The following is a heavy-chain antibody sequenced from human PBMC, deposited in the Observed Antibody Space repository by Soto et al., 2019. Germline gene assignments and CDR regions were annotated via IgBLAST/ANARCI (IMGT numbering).Heavy chain of an antibody. CDR1: GYTFTSYY. D-gene: IGHD1-7*01. CDR3: ARAGNTQTGTTYFDY. J-gene: IGHJ4*02. CDR2: INPSGGST. Sequence: ASVKVSCKASGYTFTSYYMHWVRQAPGQGLEWMGIINPSGGSTSYAQKFQGRVTMTRDASTSTVYMELSSLRSEDTAVYYCARAGNTQTGTTYFDYWGQGTLVTAPQ. V-gene: IGHV1-46*01.